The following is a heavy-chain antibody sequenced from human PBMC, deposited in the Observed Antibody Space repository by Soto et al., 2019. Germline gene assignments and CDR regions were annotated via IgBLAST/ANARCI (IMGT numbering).Heavy chain of an antibody. CDR2: IYYSGST. Sequence: QVQLQESGPGLVKPSETLSLTCTVSGGSVSSGSYYWSWIRQPPGKGLEWIGYIYYSGSTNYNPSLKGRVTISVDTSKNQFSLKLSSVTAADTAVYYCARSSNCGGDCYTRYYYGMDVWGQGTTVTVSS. CDR3: ARSSNCGGDCYTRYYYGMDV. V-gene: IGHV4-61*01. J-gene: IGHJ6*02. D-gene: IGHD2-21*02. CDR1: GGSVSSGSYY.